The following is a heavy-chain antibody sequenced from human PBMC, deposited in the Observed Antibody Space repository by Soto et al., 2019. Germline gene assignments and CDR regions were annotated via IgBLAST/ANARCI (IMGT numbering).Heavy chain of an antibody. J-gene: IGHJ4*02. Sequence: QVQLQQWGAGLLKPSETLSLTCAVYGGSFSGYYWSWIRQPPGKGLEWIGEINHSGSTNYNPSLRSRVTISVDTSKIQCCLKLSSVTAADTAVYYCARRSGWYPFDYWGQGTLVTVSS. V-gene: IGHV4-34*01. CDR3: ARRSGWYPFDY. CDR2: INHSGST. D-gene: IGHD6-19*01. CDR1: GGSFSGYY.